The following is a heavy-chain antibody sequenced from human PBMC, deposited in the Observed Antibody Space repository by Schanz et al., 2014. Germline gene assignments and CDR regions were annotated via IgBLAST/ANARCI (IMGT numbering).Heavy chain of an antibody. CDR3: ARDGVDAAAGGNY. CDR2: MNPNSGNT. V-gene: IGHV1-8*01. J-gene: IGHJ4*02. D-gene: IGHD6-13*01. Sequence: QVQVEQSGPEVKKPGASVTVSCQASGYTFSFTSYNVHWVRQAPGQGLEWMGWMNPNSGNTGYAQKFQGRVTMTRNTSISTAYMELSSLRSEDTAVYYCARDGVDAAAGGNYWGQGTLVTVSS. CDR1: GYTFSFTSYN.